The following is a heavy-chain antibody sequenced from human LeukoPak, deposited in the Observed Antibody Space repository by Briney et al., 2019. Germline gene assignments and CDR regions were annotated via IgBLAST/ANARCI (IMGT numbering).Heavy chain of an antibody. V-gene: IGHV3-23*01. Sequence: QPGGSLRLSCAASGFTFSSYAMSWVRQAPRKGLEWVSAISGSGGSTYYADSVKGRFTISRDNAKNTLYLKMNSLRAEDTAVYYCAKDRGGAPKEEIFDYWGQGTLVTVSS. CDR1: GFTFSSYA. CDR3: AKDRGGAPKEEIFDY. D-gene: IGHD3-16*01. CDR2: ISGSGGST. J-gene: IGHJ4*02.